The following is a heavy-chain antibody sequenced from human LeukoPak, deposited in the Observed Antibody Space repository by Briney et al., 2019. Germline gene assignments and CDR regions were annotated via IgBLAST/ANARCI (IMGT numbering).Heavy chain of an antibody. CDR2: ISGSGGST. D-gene: IGHD2-21*02. CDR3: AKAARWGLLEIDY. V-gene: IGHV3-23*01. Sequence: GGSLRLSCAASGFTFINCAMNWVRQAPGKGLEWVSAISGSGGSTFYSDSVRSRFTISRDNSKNTLYLQMNSLRAGDTAVYYCAKAARWGLLEIDYWGQGPLVTVSS. J-gene: IGHJ4*02. CDR1: GFTFINCA.